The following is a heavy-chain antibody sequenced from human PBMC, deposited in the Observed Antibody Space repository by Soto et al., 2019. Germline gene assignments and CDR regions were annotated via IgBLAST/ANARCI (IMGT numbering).Heavy chain of an antibody. V-gene: IGHV4-31*03. Sequence: SETLSLTCTVSGGSISSGGYYWSWIRQHPGKGLEWIGYIYYSGSTYYNPSLKSRVTISVDTSKNQFSLKLSSVTAADTAVYYCASNLAAPDTYYYGMDVWGQGTTVTVSS. CDR1: GGSISSGGYY. D-gene: IGHD6-6*01. J-gene: IGHJ6*02. CDR3: ASNLAAPDTYYYGMDV. CDR2: IYYSGST.